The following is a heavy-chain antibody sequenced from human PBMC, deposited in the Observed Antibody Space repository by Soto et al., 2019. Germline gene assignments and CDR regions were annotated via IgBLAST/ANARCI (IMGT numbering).Heavy chain of an antibody. V-gene: IGHV3-30-3*01. CDR3: ASARASSSLSFDY. CDR2: ISYDGSNK. Sequence: VVPMRLASPAAKFTFGSYAMHCVRKAPGKGLEWVAVISYDGSNKYYADSVKGRFTISRDNSKNTLYLQMNSLRAEDTAVYYCASARASSSLSFDYWGQGTLVIVSS. D-gene: IGHD6-6*01. J-gene: IGHJ4*02. CDR1: KFTFGSYA.